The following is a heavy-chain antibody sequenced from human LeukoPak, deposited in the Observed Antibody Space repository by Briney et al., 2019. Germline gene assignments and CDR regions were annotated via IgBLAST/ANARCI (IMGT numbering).Heavy chain of an antibody. CDR2: IYYSGST. Sequence: SETLSLTCTVSGGSISSTTYHWGWMRQPPGKGLEWIGSIYYSGSTYYNSSLKSRVTISVATSKNQFSLKLSSVTAADTAVYYCVRDRRYAYGPFDYWGQGTLVTVSS. CDR1: GGSISSTTYH. V-gene: IGHV4-39*07. D-gene: IGHD5-24*01. J-gene: IGHJ4*02. CDR3: VRDRRYAYGPFDY.